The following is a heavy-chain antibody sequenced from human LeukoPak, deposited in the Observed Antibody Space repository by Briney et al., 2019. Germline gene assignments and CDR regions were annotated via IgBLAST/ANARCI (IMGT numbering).Heavy chain of an antibody. CDR1: GFTFSSYG. Sequence: PGGSLRLSCAASGFTFSSYGMSWVRQAPGKGLEWVSAISGSGGSTYYADSVKGRFTISRDNSKNTLYLQMNSLRAEDTAVYYCAKDPRYLLRYFENWGQGTLVTVSS. D-gene: IGHD3-9*01. CDR2: ISGSGGST. J-gene: IGHJ4*02. V-gene: IGHV3-23*01. CDR3: AKDPRYLLRYFEN.